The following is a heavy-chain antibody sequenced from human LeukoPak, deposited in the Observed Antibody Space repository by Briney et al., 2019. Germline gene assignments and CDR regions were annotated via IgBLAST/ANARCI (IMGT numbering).Heavy chain of an antibody. CDR2: INGDGTST. CDR3: ARAMVTTRNAMDV. D-gene: IGHD4-17*01. J-gene: IGHJ6*02. CDR1: GFTFSSYW. Sequence: GGSLRLFCAASGFTFSSYWMHWVRQAPGMGLVWVSRINGDGTSTNYADSVKGRFTISRDNAKNTLYLQMNSLRAEDTTVYYCARAMVTTRNAMDVWGQGTTVTVSS. V-gene: IGHV3-74*01.